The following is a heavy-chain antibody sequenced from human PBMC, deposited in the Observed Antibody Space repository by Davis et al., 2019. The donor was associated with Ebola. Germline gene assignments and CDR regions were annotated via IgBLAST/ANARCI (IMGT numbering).Heavy chain of an antibody. Sequence: SETLSLTCAVSGGSISSSNWWSWVRQPPGKGLEWIGEIYHSGSTNYNPSLKSRVTISVDTSKNQFSLKLSSVTAADTAVYYCARGAIFGVDRYYYYGMDVWGQGTTVTVSS. CDR3: ARGAIFGVDRYYYYGMDV. V-gene: IGHV4-4*02. D-gene: IGHD3-3*01. CDR2: IYHSGST. CDR1: GGSISSSNW. J-gene: IGHJ6*02.